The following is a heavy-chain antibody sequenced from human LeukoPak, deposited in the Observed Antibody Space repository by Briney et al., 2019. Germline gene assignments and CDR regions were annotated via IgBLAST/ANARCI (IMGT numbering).Heavy chain of an antibody. CDR3: ARASDPSYCSGGSCYSRNWFDP. J-gene: IGHJ5*02. CDR1: GGTFSSYA. V-gene: IGHV1-69*13. D-gene: IGHD2-15*01. Sequence: ASVKVSCKASGGTFSSYAISWVRQAPGQGLEWMGGIIPIFGTAYYAQKFQGRVTITADESTSTAYMELSSLRSEDTAVYYCARASDPSYCSGGSCYSRNWFDPWGQGTLVTVSS. CDR2: IIPIFGTA.